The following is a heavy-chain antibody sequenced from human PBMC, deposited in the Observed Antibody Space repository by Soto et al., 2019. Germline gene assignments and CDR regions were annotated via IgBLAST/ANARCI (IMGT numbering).Heavy chain of an antibody. CDR1: GFTFSTYA. D-gene: IGHD1-1*01. CDR2: INERGGST. CDR3: AKDKSGTTAFDI. J-gene: IGHJ3*02. V-gene: IGHV3-23*01. Sequence: EGSLRLSCADSGFTFSTYALSWVRQAPGKGLEWVSAINERGGSTYYADSVKGRSTISRDNSKNTLYLQMKSLRAEDTALYYCAKDKSGTTAFDIWGQGTMVTVSS.